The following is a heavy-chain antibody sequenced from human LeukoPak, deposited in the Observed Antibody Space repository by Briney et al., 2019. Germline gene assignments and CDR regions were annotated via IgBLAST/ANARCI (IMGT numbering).Heavy chain of an antibody. D-gene: IGHD6-6*01. Sequence: GGSLRLSCAASGFTFTIYWMSWVRQAPGKGLEWVANIKQDGSGKYYVDSVEGRFTISRDNAKNSLSLQMNSLRGEDTAVYYCVRALGSSSADYWGQGTLVTVSS. V-gene: IGHV3-7*01. CDR1: GFTFTIYW. J-gene: IGHJ4*02. CDR2: IKQDGSGK. CDR3: VRALGSSSADY.